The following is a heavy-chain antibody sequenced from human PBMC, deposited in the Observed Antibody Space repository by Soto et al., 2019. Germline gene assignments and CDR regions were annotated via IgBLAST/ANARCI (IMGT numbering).Heavy chain of an antibody. CDR3: ARERDSIAAPFYYYGMDV. CDR2: IYYSGST. Sequence: PSETLSLTCTVSGGSISSGDYYWSWIRQPPGKGLEWIGYIYYSGSTYYNPSLKSRVTISVDTSKNQFSLKLSSVTAADTAVYYCARERDSIAAPFYYYGMDVWGQGTTVTVS. J-gene: IGHJ6*02. D-gene: IGHD6-6*01. V-gene: IGHV4-30-4*01. CDR1: GGSISSGDYY.